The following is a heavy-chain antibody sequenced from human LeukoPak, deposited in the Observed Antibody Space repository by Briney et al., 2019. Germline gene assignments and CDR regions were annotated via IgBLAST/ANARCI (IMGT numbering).Heavy chain of an antibody. V-gene: IGHV4-39*07. Sequence: SETLSLSCTVSGGSISSSSYYWGWIRQPPGKGLEWIGSIYCSGSTYYNPSLKSRATTSVDTSKNQFSLKLPTVTAADTAVDYCARGGKWLYYFDYWGQGTLVTVSS. J-gene: IGHJ4*02. CDR2: IYCSGST. CDR1: GGSISSSSYY. CDR3: ARGGKWLYYFDY. D-gene: IGHD6-19*01.